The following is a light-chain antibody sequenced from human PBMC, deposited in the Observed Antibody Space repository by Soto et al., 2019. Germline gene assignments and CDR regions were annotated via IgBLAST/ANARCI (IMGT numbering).Light chain of an antibody. V-gene: IGLV2-8*01. CDR2: EVS. J-gene: IGLJ1*01. Sequence: QSVLTQPPSASGSPAQSVTISCTGSSSDVGGYNYVSWYQQHPGKAPKLMIYEVSKRPSGVPDRFSGSKSGNTASLTVSGLQAEDEADYYCSSYAGSTRYVFGTGTKVTVL. CDR1: SSDVGGYNY. CDR3: SSYAGSTRYV.